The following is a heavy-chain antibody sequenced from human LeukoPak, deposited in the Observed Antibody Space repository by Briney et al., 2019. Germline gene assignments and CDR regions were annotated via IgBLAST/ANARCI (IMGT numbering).Heavy chain of an antibody. CDR3: ARHYYDSSGYYYVYGWFDP. D-gene: IGHD3-22*01. Sequence: SETLSLTCTVSGYSISTSYYWGWIRQPPGKGLEWIGSIYHSGNTYYNPSLKSRVTISVDTSKNQFSLKLSSVTAADTAVYYCARHYYDSSGYYYVYGWFDPWGQGTLVTVSS. CDR2: IYHSGNT. CDR1: GYSISTSYY. J-gene: IGHJ5*02. V-gene: IGHV4-38-2*02.